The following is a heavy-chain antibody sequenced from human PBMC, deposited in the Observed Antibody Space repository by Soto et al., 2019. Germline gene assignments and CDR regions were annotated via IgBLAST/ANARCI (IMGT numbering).Heavy chain of an antibody. D-gene: IGHD6-19*01. CDR3: ARDRSADRFVEYFQH. CDR2: VSNSGSYI. J-gene: IGHJ1*01. CDR1: GFTLSDHY. V-gene: IGHV3-11*04. Sequence: PGGSLRLSCAASGFTLSDHYMIWARLAPGKGLEWVASVSNSGSYIYYADSVKGRFTISRDNAENSLFLHMSSLRADDTAIYFCARDRSADRFVEYFQHWGQGTLVTVSS.